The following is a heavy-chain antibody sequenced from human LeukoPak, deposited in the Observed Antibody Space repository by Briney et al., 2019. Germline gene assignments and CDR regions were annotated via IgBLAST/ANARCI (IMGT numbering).Heavy chain of an antibody. CDR2: ISGGGGST. V-gene: IGHV3-23*01. CDR1: GFTFSSYA. Sequence: PGGSLRLSCGASGFTFSSYAMSWVRQGPGKGLEWGSAISGGGGSTYYADSVTGRFSISRDNSKNTLYLQMNSLSAEDTAVYYCANVYYFGSGTYESRTFDYWGQGILVTVSS. J-gene: IGHJ4*02. D-gene: IGHD3-10*01. CDR3: ANVYYFGSGTYESRTFDY.